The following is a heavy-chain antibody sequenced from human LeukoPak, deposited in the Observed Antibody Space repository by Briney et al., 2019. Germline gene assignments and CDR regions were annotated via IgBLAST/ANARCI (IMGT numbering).Heavy chain of an antibody. V-gene: IGHV1-69*05. CDR1: GGTFSSYA. D-gene: IGHD3-3*01. CDR3: ARGGTIFGVVINFDY. J-gene: IGHJ4*02. Sequence: ASVKVSCKASGGTFSSYAISWVRQAPGQGLEWMGGIIPIFGTANYAQKFQGRVTITTDESTSTAYMELSSLRSEDTAVYYYARGGTIFGVVINFDYWGQGTLVTVSS. CDR2: IIPIFGTA.